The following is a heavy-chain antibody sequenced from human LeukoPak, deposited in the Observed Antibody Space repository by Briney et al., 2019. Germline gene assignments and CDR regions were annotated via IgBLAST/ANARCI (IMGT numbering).Heavy chain of an antibody. CDR2: INPKTGGT. J-gene: IGHJ3*02. D-gene: IGHD6-13*01. V-gene: IGHV1-2*02. CDR3: ARTPGIATFDAFDI. CDR1: GYTFTDYN. Sequence: GASVKVSCKTSGYTFTDYNVYWVRQAPAQGLEWMGWINPKTGGTIYAQRFQGRVTMTKDTSITTAYMELRSLRFDDTAVYYCARTPGIATFDAFDIWGQGTMVTVSS.